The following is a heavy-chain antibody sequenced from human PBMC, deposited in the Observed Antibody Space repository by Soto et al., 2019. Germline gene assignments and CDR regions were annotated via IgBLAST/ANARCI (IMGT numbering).Heavy chain of an antibody. J-gene: IGHJ5*02. CDR3: ARSIDP. CDR1: GGSISSYY. V-gene: IGHV4-59*12. CDR2: ISHTGTT. Sequence: SETLSLTCTVSGGSISSYYWSWIRQSPGKGLEWVAYISHTGTTDYNPSLKSRLTISLDTSKNQFSLKLSSVTAADTAVYYCARSIDPWGQGTLVTVSS.